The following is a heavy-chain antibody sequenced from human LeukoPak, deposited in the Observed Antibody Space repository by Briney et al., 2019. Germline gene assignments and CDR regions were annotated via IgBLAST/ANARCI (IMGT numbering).Heavy chain of an antibody. V-gene: IGHV4-34*01. Sequence: SETLSLTCAVYGGSFSGYYWSWIRQPPGKGLEWIGEINHSGSTNYNPSLKSRVTISVDTSKNQFSLKLGSVTAADTAVYYCARVPPGGLGYYYMDVWGKGTTVTVSS. CDR3: ARVPPGGLGYYYMDV. CDR1: GGSFSGYY. D-gene: IGHD3-16*01. J-gene: IGHJ6*03. CDR2: INHSGST.